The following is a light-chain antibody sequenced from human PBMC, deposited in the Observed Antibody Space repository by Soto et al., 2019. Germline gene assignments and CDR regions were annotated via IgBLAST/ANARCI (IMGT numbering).Light chain of an antibody. CDR1: SGHSNYA. Sequence: QLVLTQSPSASASLGASVKLTCTLRSGHSNYAIAWHQQQPEKGPRFLMKLNSDGRHSKGDGIPDRFSGSSSGAERYLTIYALQSEDEADYYCQTGGTGIHIFGGGTKVTVL. J-gene: IGLJ2*01. CDR3: QTGGTGIHI. CDR2: LNSDGRH. V-gene: IGLV4-69*01.